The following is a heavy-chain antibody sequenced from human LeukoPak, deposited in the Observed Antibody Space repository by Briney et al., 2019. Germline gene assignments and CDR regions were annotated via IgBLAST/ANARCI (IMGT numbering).Heavy chain of an antibody. CDR3: ASSGSYRFDY. Sequence: GGSLRSSCAASGFAFDTYAMHWVRQAPDKGLRWVAVISYDTSTKYYADSVKGRFTISRDNAKNSLYLQMNSLRDEDTAVYYCASSGSYRFDYWGQGTLVTVSS. J-gene: IGHJ4*02. V-gene: IGHV3-30-3*01. CDR2: ISYDTSTK. CDR1: GFAFDTYA. D-gene: IGHD1-26*01.